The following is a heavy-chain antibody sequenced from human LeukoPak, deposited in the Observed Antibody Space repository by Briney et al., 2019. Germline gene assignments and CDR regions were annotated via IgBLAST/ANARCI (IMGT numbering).Heavy chain of an antibody. Sequence: PGGSLTVSRAASGFTFSNAWMTWVRQAPGKGLEWVGRVKSKTDGGAIDYAAPVKGRFTISRDDSKKTLYLQMSSLKTEDTAVYYCTTDRHIVVLTGYPDAFDIWGQGTMASVSS. CDR3: TTDRHIVVLTGYPDAFDI. J-gene: IGHJ3*02. CDR1: GFTFSNAW. V-gene: IGHV3-15*01. D-gene: IGHD2-21*02. CDR2: VKSKTDGGAI.